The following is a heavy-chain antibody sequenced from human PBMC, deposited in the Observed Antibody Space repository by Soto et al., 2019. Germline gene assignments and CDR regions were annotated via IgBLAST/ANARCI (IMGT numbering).Heavy chain of an antibody. CDR3: ARVGGGHCSGGSCYYFNY. CDR2: INPNSGDT. J-gene: IGHJ4*01. Sequence: ASVKVSCKTPGYTFTNLYMHWVRQAPEQRLEWMGWINPNSGDTNYAQKFQGWVTMTRDTSISTAYLEVSRLRSDDTAVYYCARVGGGHCSGGSCYYFNYWGQGTLVTVYS. CDR1: GYTFTNLY. D-gene: IGHD2-15*01. V-gene: IGHV1-2*04.